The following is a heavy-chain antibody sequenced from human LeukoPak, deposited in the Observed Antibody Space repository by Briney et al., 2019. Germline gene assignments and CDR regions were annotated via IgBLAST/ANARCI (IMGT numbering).Heavy chain of an antibody. CDR1: GAPFHTYT. CDR2: IIPILGIA. J-gene: IGHJ4*02. Sequence: SLRVSCKASGAPFHTYTLSCVRQAPGQRHECILRIIPILGIANYAQKFQGRVTITADKSTSTAYMELSSLRSEDTAVYYCARGMGSSPSFDYWGQGTLVTVSS. CDR3: ARGMGSSPSFDY. V-gene: IGHV1-69*02. D-gene: IGHD6-6*01.